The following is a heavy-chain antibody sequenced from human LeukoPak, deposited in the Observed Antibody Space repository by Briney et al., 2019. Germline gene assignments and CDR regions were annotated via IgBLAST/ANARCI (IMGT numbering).Heavy chain of an antibody. V-gene: IGHV4-34*01. Sequence: SETLSLTCAVYGGSFSGYYWSWIRQPPGKGLEWIGEINHSGSTNYNPSLKSRVTISVDTSKNQFSLKLSSVTAADTAVYYCARGRVVRGVIIKPGYYFDYWGQGTTVTVSS. CDR3: ARGRVVRGVIIKPGYYFDY. CDR2: INHSGST. J-gene: IGHJ4*03. D-gene: IGHD3-10*01. CDR1: GGSFSGYY.